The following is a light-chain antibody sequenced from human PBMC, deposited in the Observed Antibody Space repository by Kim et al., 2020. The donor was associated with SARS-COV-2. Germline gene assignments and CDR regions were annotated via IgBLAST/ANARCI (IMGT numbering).Light chain of an antibody. J-gene: IGLJ3*02. CDR3: QTWDTDIRV. CDR1: SGHSSYA. CDR2: VNRDGSH. Sequence: QPVLTQSPSASASLGASVQLTCILSSGHSSYAIAWHQQQPGKGPRFLMMVNRDGSHIKGDGIPDRFSGSTSGAERYLTISSLQPEDEADYYCQTWDTDIRVFGGGTQLTVL. V-gene: IGLV4-69*01.